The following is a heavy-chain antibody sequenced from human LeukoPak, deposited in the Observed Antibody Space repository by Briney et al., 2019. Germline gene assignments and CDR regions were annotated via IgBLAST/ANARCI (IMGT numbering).Heavy chain of an antibody. CDR3: ARERGSGSGWFDP. Sequence: GASVKVSCKASGYTFTSYYMHWVRQAPGQGLEWMGIINPSGGSTSYAQKFQGRVTMTRDMSTSTVYMELSSLRSENTAVYYCARERGSGSGWFDPWGQGTLVTVSS. D-gene: IGHD3-10*01. V-gene: IGHV1-46*01. CDR2: INPSGGST. CDR1: GYTFTSYY. J-gene: IGHJ5*02.